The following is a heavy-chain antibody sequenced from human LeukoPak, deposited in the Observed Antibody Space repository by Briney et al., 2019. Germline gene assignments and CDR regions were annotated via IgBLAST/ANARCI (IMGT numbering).Heavy chain of an antibody. CDR2: IIPIFGTA. D-gene: IGHD2-2*01. CDR1: GGTFSSYA. Sequence: GASVKVSCKASGGTFSSYAISWVRQAPGQGLEWMGGIIPIFGTANYAQKFQGRVTITADESTSTAYMELSSLRSEDTAVYYCARVPQGSSTSCYNGWCYMDVWGKGTTVTVSS. CDR3: ARVPQGSSTSCYNGWCYMDV. V-gene: IGHV1-69*13. J-gene: IGHJ6*03.